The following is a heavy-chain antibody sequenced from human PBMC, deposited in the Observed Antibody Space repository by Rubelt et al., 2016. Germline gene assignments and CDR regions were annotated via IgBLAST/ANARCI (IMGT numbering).Heavy chain of an antibody. Sequence: VRQAPGKGLEWVSAISGSGGSTYYADSVKGRFTISRDNSKNTLYLQMNSLRAEDTAVYYCAKDLGYGSGISHWGQGTLVTVSS. D-gene: IGHD3-10*01. CDR3: AKDLGYGSGISH. V-gene: IGHV3-23*01. J-gene: IGHJ4*02. CDR2: ISGSGGST.